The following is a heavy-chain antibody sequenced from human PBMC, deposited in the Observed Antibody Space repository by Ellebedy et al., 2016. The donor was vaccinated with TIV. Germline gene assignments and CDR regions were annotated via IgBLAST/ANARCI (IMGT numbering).Heavy chain of an antibody. Sequence: GGSLRLSCAASGFTFSSDAMHWVRQAPGKGLEWVAVISYDGSNKYYADSVKGRFTISRDNSKNTLYLQMNSLRAEDTAVYYCARECGSGSYYKTHYYGMDVWGQGTTVTVSS. V-gene: IGHV3-30-3*01. D-gene: IGHD3-10*01. CDR2: ISYDGSNK. CDR3: ARECGSGSYYKTHYYGMDV. J-gene: IGHJ6*02. CDR1: GFTFSSDA.